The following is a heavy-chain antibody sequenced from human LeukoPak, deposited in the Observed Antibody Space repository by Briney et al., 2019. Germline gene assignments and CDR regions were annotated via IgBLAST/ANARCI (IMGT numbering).Heavy chain of an antibody. CDR3: ARERSGYDSGPYYFDY. V-gene: IGHV3-21*01. CDR1: GFTFSSYS. J-gene: IGHJ4*02. D-gene: IGHD5-12*01. CDR2: ISSSSSYI. Sequence: PGGSLRPFCAASGFTFSSYSMNWVRQAPGKGLEWVSSISSSSSYIYYADSVKGRFTISRDNAKNSLYLQMNSLRAEDTAVYYCARERSGYDSGPYYFDYWGQGTLVTVPS.